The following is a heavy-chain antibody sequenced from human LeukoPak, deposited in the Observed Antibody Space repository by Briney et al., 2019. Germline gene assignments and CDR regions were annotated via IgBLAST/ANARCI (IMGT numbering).Heavy chain of an antibody. CDR2: IYYSGST. J-gene: IGHJ4*02. CDR3: ARGGGWIGELQHLDY. CDR1: GGSISSGDYY. Sequence: SQTLSLTCTVSGGSISSGDYYWSWIRQPPGKGLEWIGYIYYSGSTYYNPSLKSRVTISLDTSKNQFSLKLSSVTAADTAVYCCARGGGWIGELQHLDYWGQGTLVTVSS. D-gene: IGHD3-10*01. V-gene: IGHV4-30-4*01.